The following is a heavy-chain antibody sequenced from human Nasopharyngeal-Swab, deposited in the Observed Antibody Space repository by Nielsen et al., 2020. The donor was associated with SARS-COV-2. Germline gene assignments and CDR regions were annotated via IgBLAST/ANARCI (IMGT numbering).Heavy chain of an antibody. CDR3: ARDREVRGVYYYYYGMDV. CDR2: ISSSGSTI. CDR1: GFTFSRDE. J-gene: IGHJ6*02. V-gene: IGHV3-48*03. Sequence: GESLKISCAASGFTFSRDEMNWVRQATGKGLEWASYISSSGSTIYYADSVKGRFTISRDNAKNSLYLQMNSLRAEDTAVYYCARDREVRGVYYYYYGMDVWGQGTTVTVSS. D-gene: IGHD3-10*01.